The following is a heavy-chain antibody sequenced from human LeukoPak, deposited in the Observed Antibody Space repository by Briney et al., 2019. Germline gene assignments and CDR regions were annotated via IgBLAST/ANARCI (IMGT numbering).Heavy chain of an antibody. J-gene: IGHJ4*02. CDR2: IKQDGSEE. D-gene: IGHD3-10*01. V-gene: IGHV3-7*01. CDR1: GFTFSSYW. CDR3: ARIVGELLYGRSYY. Sequence: GGSLRLSCAASGFTFSSYWMSWVRQAPGKGLEWVANIKQDGSEEYYVDSVKGRFTISRDNAKNSLYLQMNSLRAEDTAVYYCARIVGELLYGRSYYWGQGTLVTVSS.